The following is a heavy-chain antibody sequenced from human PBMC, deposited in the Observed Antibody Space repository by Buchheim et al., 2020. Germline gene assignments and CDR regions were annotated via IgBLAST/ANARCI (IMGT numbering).Heavy chain of an antibody. D-gene: IGHD2-15*01. CDR3: AKEHCSGGSCYVGLDY. Sequence: EVLLVESGGGLVQPGGSLRLSCATSGFTFSSYWMTWVRRATGRGLEWVANIKPDGSAMYYVDSVKGRFIISRDNPENSLYLQMNSLRAEDTAAYYCAKEHCSGGSCYVGLDYWGQGTL. CDR1: GFTFSSYW. V-gene: IGHV3-7*04. CDR2: IKPDGSAM. J-gene: IGHJ4*02.